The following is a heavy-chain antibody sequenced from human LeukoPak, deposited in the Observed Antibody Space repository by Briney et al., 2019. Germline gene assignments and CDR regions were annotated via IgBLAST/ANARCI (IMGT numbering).Heavy chain of an antibody. V-gene: IGHV3-48*03. CDR1: GFTFSNHG. CDR3: ARDRGAYARDY. D-gene: IGHD5-12*01. J-gene: IGHJ4*02. Sequence: GGSLRLSCAASGFTFSNHGMQWVRQAPGKGLEWVSFISDSGSTISYTDSVKGRFTISRDNAKNSLYLQMNSLRGEDTGLYYCARDRGAYARDYWGQGTLVTVSS. CDR2: ISDSGSTI.